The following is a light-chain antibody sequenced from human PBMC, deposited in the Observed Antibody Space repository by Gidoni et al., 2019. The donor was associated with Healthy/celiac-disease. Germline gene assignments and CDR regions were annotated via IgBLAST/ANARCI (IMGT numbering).Light chain of an antibody. CDR1: QGISSA. V-gene: IGKV1-13*02. CDR2: DAS. Sequence: AIQLTQSPSSLSASVGDRVTITCRASQGISSALDWYQQKPGKAPKLLIYDASSLESGVPSRCSGSGSGTDFTLTISSLQPEDFATYYCQQFNSYPPTFGPGTKVDIK. J-gene: IGKJ3*01. CDR3: QQFNSYPPT.